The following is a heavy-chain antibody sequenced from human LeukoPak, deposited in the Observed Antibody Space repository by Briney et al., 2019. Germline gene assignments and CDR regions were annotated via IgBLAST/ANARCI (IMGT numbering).Heavy chain of an antibody. J-gene: IGHJ4*02. Sequence: GASVKVSCKASGYTFTSYDINWVRQATGQGLEWMGWMNPNSGNTGYAQKFQGRVTITRNTSISTAYMELSSLRSEDTAVYYCARDPPPDSGYETGDYWGQGTLVTVSS. CDR1: GYTFTSYD. V-gene: IGHV1-8*03. D-gene: IGHD5-12*01. CDR3: ARDPPPDSGYETGDY. CDR2: MNPNSGNT.